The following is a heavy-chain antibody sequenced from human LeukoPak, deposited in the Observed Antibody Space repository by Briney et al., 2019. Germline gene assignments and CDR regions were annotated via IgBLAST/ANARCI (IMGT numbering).Heavy chain of an antibody. CDR3: AREQYSCYDDY. Sequence: GGSLRLSCAASGFSFSTYWMSWVRQAPGKGLEWVANIKQDGSEKYYVDSVKGRFTISRDNAKNSLYLQMNSLRAEDTAVYYCAREQYSCYDDYWGQGTLVTVSS. J-gene: IGHJ4*02. D-gene: IGHD5-12*01. V-gene: IGHV3-7*01. CDR2: IKQDGSEK. CDR1: GFSFSTYW.